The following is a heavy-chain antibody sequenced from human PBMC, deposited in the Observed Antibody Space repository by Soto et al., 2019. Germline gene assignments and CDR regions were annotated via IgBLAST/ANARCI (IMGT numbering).Heavy chain of an antibody. D-gene: IGHD3-3*01. CDR2: INHSGST. J-gene: IGHJ4*02. CDR1: GGSFSGYY. V-gene: IGHV4-34*01. CDR3: ARGPTYYDFWSGYYDILTGPPYFDY. Sequence: SETLSLTCAVYGGSFSGYYWSWVRQPPGKWLEWIGEINHSGSTNYNPSLKSRVTISVDTSKNQFSLKLSSVTAADTAVYYCARGPTYYDFWSGYYDILTGPPYFDYWGQGTLVTVSS.